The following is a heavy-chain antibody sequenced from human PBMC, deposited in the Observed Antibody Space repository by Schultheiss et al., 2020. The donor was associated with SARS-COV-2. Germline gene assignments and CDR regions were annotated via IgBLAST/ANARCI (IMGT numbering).Heavy chain of an antibody. D-gene: IGHD4-17*01. CDR1: GGSISSYY. V-gene: IGHV4-59*12. Sequence: SQTLSLTCTVSGGSISSYYWGWIRQPPGKGLEWIGSIYYSGSTNYNPSLKSRVTISVDTSKNQFSLKLSSVTAADTAVYYCARVDYGDLRVDYWGQGTLVTVSS. CDR2: IYYSGST. J-gene: IGHJ4*02. CDR3: ARVDYGDLRVDY.